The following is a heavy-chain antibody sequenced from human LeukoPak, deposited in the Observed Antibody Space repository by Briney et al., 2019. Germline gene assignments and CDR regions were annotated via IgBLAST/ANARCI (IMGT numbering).Heavy chain of an antibody. V-gene: IGHV3-23*01. CDR2: ISGSGGST. CDR1: DASVLTFSSYA. Sequence: GGSLRLTCAASDASVLTFSSYAMNWVRQAPGKGLEWVSAISGSGGSTYYADSVKGRFTISRDNSKNTLYLQMNSLRAEDTAVYYCASRRASSWYEGFDYWGQGTPVTVSS. J-gene: IGHJ4*02. D-gene: IGHD6-13*01. CDR3: ASRRASSWYEGFDY.